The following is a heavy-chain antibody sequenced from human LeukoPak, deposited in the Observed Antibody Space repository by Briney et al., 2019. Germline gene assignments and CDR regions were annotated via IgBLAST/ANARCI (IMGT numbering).Heavy chain of an antibody. D-gene: IGHD2-2*01. CDR3: ARDCSSTSCYD. V-gene: IGHV4-4*07. CDR1: GGSISSYY. J-gene: IGHJ4*02. Sequence: SETLSLTCTASGGSISSYYWSWIRQPAGKGLEWIGRIYTSGSTNYNPSLKSRVTISVDKSKNQFSLKLSSVTAADTAVYYCARDCSSTSCYDWGQGTLVTVSS. CDR2: IYTSGST.